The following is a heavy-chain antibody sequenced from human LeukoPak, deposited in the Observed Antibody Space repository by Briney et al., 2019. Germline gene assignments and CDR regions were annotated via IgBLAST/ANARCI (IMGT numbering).Heavy chain of an antibody. J-gene: IGHJ4*02. Sequence: SETLSLTCSVSGDITAYYWSWIRQPPGKGLEWIGYSYYTGVTNYNPSLNSRVTISVDTSKRQFSLKLSSATAADTAVYYCASTFSYGYFDFWGQGALVTVSS. V-gene: IGHV4-59*01. CDR3: ASTFSYGYFDF. CDR1: GDITAYY. D-gene: IGHD3-16*01. CDR2: SYYTGVT.